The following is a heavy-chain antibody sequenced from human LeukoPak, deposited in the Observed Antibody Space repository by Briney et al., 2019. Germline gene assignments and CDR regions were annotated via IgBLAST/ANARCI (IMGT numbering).Heavy chain of an antibody. Sequence: GGSLRLSCVASGFIFSNYAMSWVRQAPGKGLEWVSTISDSGGNTYYADSVKGRFTISRDNSRNTLYLRMNSLRAEDTAEYYCAKGSSISWHYFDFWGQGTLVTVSS. D-gene: IGHD6-13*01. CDR2: ISDSGGNT. CDR3: AKGSSISWHYFDF. CDR1: GFIFSNYA. J-gene: IGHJ4*02. V-gene: IGHV3-23*01.